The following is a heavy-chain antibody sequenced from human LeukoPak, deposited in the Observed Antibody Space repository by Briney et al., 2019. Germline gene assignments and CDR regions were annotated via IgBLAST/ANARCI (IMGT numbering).Heavy chain of an antibody. CDR2: MSYDGSNK. CDR3: ANLGYCSGGSCPPGDYYFDY. V-gene: IGHV3-30*18. D-gene: IGHD2-15*01. CDR1: GFTFSSYG. J-gene: IGHJ4*02. Sequence: PGGSLRLSCAASGFTFSSYGMHWVRQAPGKGLEWVAVMSYDGSNKYYADSVKGRFTISRDNSKNTLYLQMNSLRAEDTAVYYCANLGYCSGGSCPPGDYYFDYWGQGTLVTVSS.